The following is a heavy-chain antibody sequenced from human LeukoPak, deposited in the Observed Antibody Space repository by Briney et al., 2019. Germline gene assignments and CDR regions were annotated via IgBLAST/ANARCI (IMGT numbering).Heavy chain of an antibody. CDR2: IKQDGAEK. D-gene: IGHD6-19*01. V-gene: IGHV3-7*01. CDR1: GFTXNXXW. J-gene: IGHJ4*02. CDR3: ARDSSGWYGYYFDY. Sequence: CAXXGFTXNXXWMNWXXXAPXXGLXXVANIKQDGAEKYYVDSVKGRFTISRDNAKNSLYLQMNSLRAEDTAVYYCARDSSGWYGYYFDYWGQGTLVTVSS.